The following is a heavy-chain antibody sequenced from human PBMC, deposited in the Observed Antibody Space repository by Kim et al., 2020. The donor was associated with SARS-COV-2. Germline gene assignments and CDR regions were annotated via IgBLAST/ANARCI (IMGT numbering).Heavy chain of an antibody. J-gene: IGHJ4*02. V-gene: IGHV3-33*01. CDR1: GFTFSSYG. D-gene: IGHD6-19*01. Sequence: GGSLRLSCAASGFTFSSYGMHWVRQAPGKGLEWVAVIWYDGSNKYYADSVKGRFTISRDNSKNTLYLQMNSLRAEDTAVYYCAREWGAVAKRLTLLDYWGQGTLVTVSS. CDR2: IWYDGSNK. CDR3: AREWGAVAKRLTLLDY.